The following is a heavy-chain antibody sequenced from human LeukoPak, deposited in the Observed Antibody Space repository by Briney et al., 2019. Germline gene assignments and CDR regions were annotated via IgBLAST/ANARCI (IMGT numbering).Heavy chain of an antibody. J-gene: IGHJ4*02. CDR1: GGSISSGPYY. CDR2: IYYGENT. D-gene: IGHD2-15*01. Sequence: SETLSLTCTVSGGSISSGPYYWGWIRQPPGKGLEWIGNIYYGENTYYNPSLKSRVIISVDTSKNQFSLKLSSVTAADTAVYYCARDQGWWGQGTLVTVSS. V-gene: IGHV4-39*07. CDR3: ARDQGW.